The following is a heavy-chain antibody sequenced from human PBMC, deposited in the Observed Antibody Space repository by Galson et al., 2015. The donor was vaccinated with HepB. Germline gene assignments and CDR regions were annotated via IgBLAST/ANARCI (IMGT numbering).Heavy chain of an antibody. CDR1: GFTFSSYA. Sequence: SLRLSCAASGFTFSSYAMSWVRQAPGKGLEWVSAISGSGGSTYYADSVKGRFTISRDNSKNTLYLQMHSLRAEDTAVYYCANDRVVELTMTVVLHEGSTFFDYWGQGTLVTVSS. CDR3: ANDRVVELTMTVVLHEGSTFFDY. V-gene: IGHV3-23*01. J-gene: IGHJ4*02. D-gene: IGHD3-22*01. CDR2: ISGSGGST.